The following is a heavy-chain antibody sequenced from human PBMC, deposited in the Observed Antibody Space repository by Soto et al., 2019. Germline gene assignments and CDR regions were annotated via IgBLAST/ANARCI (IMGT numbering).Heavy chain of an antibody. J-gene: IGHJ4*02. CDR3: ARGGIAAAGTPFDY. CDR1: GGSCSGYY. Sequence: SGTLSLTCVVYGGSCSGYYWSWIRQPPGKGLEWIGEINHSGSTNYNPSLKSRVTISVDTSKNQFSLKLSSVTAADTAVYYCARGGIAAAGTPFDYWGQGTLVTVSS. D-gene: IGHD6-13*01. CDR2: INHSGST. V-gene: IGHV4-34*01.